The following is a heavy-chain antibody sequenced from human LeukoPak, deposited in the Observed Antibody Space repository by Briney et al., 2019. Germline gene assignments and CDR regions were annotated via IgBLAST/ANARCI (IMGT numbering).Heavy chain of an antibody. D-gene: IGHD3-9*01. CDR1: GFTFSRYG. CDR3: ARGFSTDYHNAVDY. Sequence: PGGSLRLSCAASGFTFSRYGLHWVRQAPGKGLEWVALISYDGSIKYYTESVKGRFTISRDNSKNTLYLQMSSLRADDTAVYYCARGFSTDYHNAVDYWGQGTLVTVSS. CDR2: ISYDGSIK. V-gene: IGHV3-30*03. J-gene: IGHJ4*02.